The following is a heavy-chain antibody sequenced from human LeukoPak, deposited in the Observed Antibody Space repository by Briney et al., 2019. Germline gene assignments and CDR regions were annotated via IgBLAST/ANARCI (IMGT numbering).Heavy chain of an antibody. V-gene: IGHV4-39*01. D-gene: IGHD5-18*01. CDR2: IYYSGST. J-gene: IGHJ4*02. Sequence: SETLSLTCTVSGGSISSSSYYWGWIRQPPGKGLEWIGSIYYSGSTYYNPSLKSRVTISVDTSKNQFSLKLSSVTAADTAVYYCARGGYSYPRFPYFDYWGQGTLVTVSS. CDR3: ARGGYSYPRFPYFDY. CDR1: GGSISSSSYY.